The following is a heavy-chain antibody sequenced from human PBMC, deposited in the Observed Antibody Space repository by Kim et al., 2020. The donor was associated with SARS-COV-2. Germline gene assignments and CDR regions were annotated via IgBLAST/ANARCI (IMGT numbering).Heavy chain of an antibody. CDR2: ISSTSSYI. J-gene: IGHJ6*02. CDR1: GFTFTTYS. V-gene: IGHV3-21*06. D-gene: IGHD6-19*01. CDR3: ARDRAPRRIAVAGTDYYDGMDV. Sequence: GGSLRLSCAASGFTFTTYSMNWVRQAPGKGLEWVSSISSTSSYIYYADSLKGRFTISRDNAKNSLFLEMDSLSAEDTGVYYCARDRAPRRIAVAGTDYYDGMDVWGQGTTVTVS.